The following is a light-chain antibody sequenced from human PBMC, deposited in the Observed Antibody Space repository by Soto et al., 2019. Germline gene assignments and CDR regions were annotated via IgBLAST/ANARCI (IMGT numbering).Light chain of an antibody. CDR1: RSGVDDYRY. CDR2: DGT. J-gene: IGLJ1*01. CDR3: CSYVTTPEI. V-gene: IGLV2-11*01. Sequence: QSALAQPRSVSGSPGQLLTISCTGTRSGVDDYRYVSWYQQYPGKAPKLVIYDGTKRPSGVPDRFSGSNSGNTASLTISGLQAEDEADYYCCSYVTTPEIFGTGTKV.